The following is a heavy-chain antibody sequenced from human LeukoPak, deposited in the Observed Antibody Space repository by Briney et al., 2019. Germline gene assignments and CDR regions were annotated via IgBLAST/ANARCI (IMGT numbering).Heavy chain of an antibody. CDR2: IYYSGST. CDR3: ARRYYYDSSGYYNYYYMDV. Sequence: PSETLSLTCTVSGDSIRSYYWSWIRQPPGKGLEWVGYIYYSGSTNYNPSLKSRVTFSVDTSKSQFSLKLTSVTAADTAVYYCARRYYYDSSGYYNYYYMDVWGKGTTVTVSS. CDR1: GDSIRSYY. J-gene: IGHJ6*03. V-gene: IGHV4-59*01. D-gene: IGHD3-22*01.